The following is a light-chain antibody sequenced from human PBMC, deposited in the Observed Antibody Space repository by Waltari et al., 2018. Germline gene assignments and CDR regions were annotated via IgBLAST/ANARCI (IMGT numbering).Light chain of an antibody. V-gene: IGKV2-28*01. CDR1: QSLLHSNGYYY. Sequence: DIVMTQSPLSLPVTPGEPASISCRSSQSLLHSNGYYYLDWYLQKPGQSPQLLIYLGSNRVSGVPDRFTGSASGTDFTLKISRVEAEDVGVYYCMQALQTWTFGQGTKVEIK. CDR2: LGS. J-gene: IGKJ1*01. CDR3: MQALQTWT.